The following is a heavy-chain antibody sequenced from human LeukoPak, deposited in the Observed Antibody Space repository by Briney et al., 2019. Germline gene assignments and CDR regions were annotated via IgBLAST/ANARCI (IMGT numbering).Heavy chain of an antibody. D-gene: IGHD3-3*01. CDR3: AKDRSRLRPIFGVVIRGFDY. Sequence: GGSLRLSCAVSGFTFDDYAMSWVRQAPGKGLEWVSAISGSGGSTYYADSVKGRFTISRDNSKNTLYLQMNSLRAEDTAVYYCAKDRSRLRPIFGVVIRGFDYWGQGTLVTVSS. CDR1: GFTFDDYA. J-gene: IGHJ4*02. CDR2: ISGSGGST. V-gene: IGHV3-23*01.